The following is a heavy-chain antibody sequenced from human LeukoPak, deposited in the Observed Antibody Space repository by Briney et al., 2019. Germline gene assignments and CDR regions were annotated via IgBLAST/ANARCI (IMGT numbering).Heavy chain of an antibody. J-gene: IGHJ5*02. D-gene: IGHD3-3*01. Sequence: SETLSLTCTVSGGSISSYYWSWIRQPPGKGLEWIGYIYYSGSTNYNPSLKSRVTISVDTSKNQFSLKLSSVTAADTAVYYCASHFWSGSNWFDPWGQGTLVTVSS. CDR3: ASHFWSGSNWFDP. V-gene: IGHV4-59*08. CDR1: GGSISSYY. CDR2: IYYSGST.